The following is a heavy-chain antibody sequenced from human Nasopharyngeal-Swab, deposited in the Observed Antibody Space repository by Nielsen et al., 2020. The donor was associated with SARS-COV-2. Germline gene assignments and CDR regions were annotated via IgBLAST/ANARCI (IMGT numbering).Heavy chain of an antibody. V-gene: IGHV3-21*04. CDR1: GFTFSSYS. D-gene: IGHD2-15*01. Sequence: GGSLRLSCAASGFTFSSYSMNWVRQAPGKGLEWVSSISSSSSYIYYADSVKGRFTISRDNAKNSLYLQMNSLRAEDTAVYYCAKDWGYCSGGSCLPVYWGQGTLVTVSS. CDR2: ISSSSSYI. J-gene: IGHJ4*02. CDR3: AKDWGYCSGGSCLPVY.